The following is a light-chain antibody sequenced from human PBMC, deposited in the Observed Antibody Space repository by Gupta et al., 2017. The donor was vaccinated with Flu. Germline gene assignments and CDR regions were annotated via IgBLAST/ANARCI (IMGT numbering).Light chain of an antibody. CDR2: SAS. CDR3: QQANSFPLT. CDR1: QDISRW. Sequence: DIQMTQSPSSVSASVGDRVTITCRASQDISRWLSWYQQKPEQAPKLLIYSASTLLSGVPSRFSGGGSGTVFALTISNLQPEDFATYYCQQANSFPLTFGGGTKVESK. J-gene: IGKJ4*01. V-gene: IGKV1D-12*01.